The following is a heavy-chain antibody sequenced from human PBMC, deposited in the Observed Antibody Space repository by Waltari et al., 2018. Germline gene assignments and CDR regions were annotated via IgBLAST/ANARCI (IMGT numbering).Heavy chain of an antibody. D-gene: IGHD1-1*01. CDR2: IYTGDPYT. J-gene: IGHJ4*02. CDR1: GYIFSTYW. Sequence: EVQLVQSGAEVKKPGESLKISCKGSGYIFSTYWIGWVRQRPGKGLEWRGIIYTGDPYTRYGPAFEGQGTISADKSISTAYLQWSILQASDSAMYYCARPPSRDNRDWHADWGQGTLVTVSS. V-gene: IGHV5-51*01. CDR3: ARPPSRDNRDWHAD.